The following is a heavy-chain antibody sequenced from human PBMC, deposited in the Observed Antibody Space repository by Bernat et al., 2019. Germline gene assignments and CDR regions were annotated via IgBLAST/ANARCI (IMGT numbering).Heavy chain of an antibody. Sequence: EVQLVESGGGLVKPGGSLRLSCAASGFTFSSHSMNWVRQAPGKGLEWVSSISSSSSYIYYADSVKGRFTISRDNAKNSLYLQMNSLRAEDTAVYYCARDTAYVRAASYYYYYYMDVWGKGTTVTVSS. V-gene: IGHV3-21*01. CDR1: GFTFSSHS. D-gene: IGHD3-10*02. CDR3: ARDTAYVRAASYYYYYYMDV. J-gene: IGHJ6*03. CDR2: ISSSSSYI.